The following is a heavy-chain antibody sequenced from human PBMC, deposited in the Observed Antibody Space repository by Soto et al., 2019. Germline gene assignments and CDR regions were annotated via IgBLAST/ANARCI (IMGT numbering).Heavy chain of an antibody. CDR2: IIPIFGTA. Sequence: QVQLVQSGAEVKKPGSSVKVSCKASGGTFSSYAISWVRQAPGQGLEWMGGIIPIFGTANYAQKFQGRVMITAEETTSTAYRERSSLRSEDTAVYYCARGDYDSSGYYYYYYGMDVWGQGTTVTVSS. CDR1: GGTFSSYA. CDR3: ARGDYDSSGYYYYYYGMDV. V-gene: IGHV1-69*01. D-gene: IGHD3-22*01. J-gene: IGHJ6*02.